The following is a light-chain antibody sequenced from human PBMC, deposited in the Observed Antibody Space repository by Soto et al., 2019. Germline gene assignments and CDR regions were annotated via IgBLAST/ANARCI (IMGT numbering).Light chain of an antibody. J-gene: IGKJ5*01. CDR2: AAS. CDR3: QEYNNWHPIT. CDR1: QSVSSSH. V-gene: IGKV3D-20*02. Sequence: IVLSQSPVTLSLSPGERATLSCRASQSVSSSHLAWYQHKPGQAPRLLIYAASSRATGSPDRFSGGGSGTDFTLTISRLEPEDFAVYYCQEYNNWHPITFGQGTRLEIK.